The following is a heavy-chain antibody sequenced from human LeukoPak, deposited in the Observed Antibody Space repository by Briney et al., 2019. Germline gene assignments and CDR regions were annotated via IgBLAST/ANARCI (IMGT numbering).Heavy chain of an antibody. J-gene: IGHJ4*02. CDR3: ARVPLRWYSVDY. CDR2: IYYSGST. CDR1: GGSISSYY. Sequence: PSETLSLTCTVSGGSISSYYWSWIRQPPGKGLEWIGYIYYSGSTNYNPSLKSRVTISVDTSKNQFYLKLSSVTAADTAVYYCARVPLRWYSVDYWGQGTLVTVSS. D-gene: IGHD4-23*01. V-gene: IGHV4-59*01.